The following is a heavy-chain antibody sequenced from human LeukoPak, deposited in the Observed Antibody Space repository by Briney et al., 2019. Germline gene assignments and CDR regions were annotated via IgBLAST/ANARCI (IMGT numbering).Heavy chain of an antibody. CDR2: IYSGGNT. V-gene: IGHV3-66*01. CDR1: GFTFSSYA. D-gene: IGHD3-10*01. CDR3: ARDRRGFDY. Sequence: PGGSLRLSCAASGFTFSSYAMSWVRQAPGKGLEWVSVIYSGGNTYYADSVKGRFTISRDNSKNTLYLQMNSLRAEDTAVYYCARDRRGFDYWGQGTLVTVSS. J-gene: IGHJ4*02.